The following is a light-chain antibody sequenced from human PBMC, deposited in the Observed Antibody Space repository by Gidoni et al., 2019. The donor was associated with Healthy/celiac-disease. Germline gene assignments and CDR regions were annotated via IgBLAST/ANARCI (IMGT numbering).Light chain of an antibody. CDR3: QQYDNLPFT. CDR1: QDISNY. CDR2: DAS. V-gene: IGKV1-33*01. Sequence: DIQMTQSPSSLSASVGDIVTITCQASQDISNYLNWYQQKPGTAPKLLIYDASNLETGVPSRFSGSGSGTDFTFTISSLQPEDIATYYCQQYDNLPFTFGPGTKVDIK. J-gene: IGKJ3*01.